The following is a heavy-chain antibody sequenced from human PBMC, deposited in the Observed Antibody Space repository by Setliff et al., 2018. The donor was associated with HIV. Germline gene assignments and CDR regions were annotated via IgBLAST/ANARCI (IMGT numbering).Heavy chain of an antibody. CDR1: GGSISKYF. D-gene: IGHD3-10*01. J-gene: IGHJ4*02. Sequence: SETLSLTCTVSGGSISKYFWSWIRQSPGKGLEWIGYMYMSDTPNYSPSLKSRITISLDTSKRQFSLTMTSVTAADTAVYYCARKATYYYGSGSSNDYWGQGTLVTVSS. CDR2: MYMSDTP. CDR3: ARKATYYYGSGSSNDY. V-gene: IGHV4-4*08.